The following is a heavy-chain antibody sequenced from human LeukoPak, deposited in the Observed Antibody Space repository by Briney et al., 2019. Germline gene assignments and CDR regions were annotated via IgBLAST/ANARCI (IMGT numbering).Heavy chain of an antibody. Sequence: ASVKVSCKASGFTFTSYDINWVRQATGQGLEWMGWMNPNRGNTGYSQKFQDRVTMTRSTSISTAYMELSLLRSEDTAVYYCARGRRDSRQFDYWGQGALVTVSS. CDR2: MNPNRGNT. D-gene: IGHD3-10*01. V-gene: IGHV1-8*01. J-gene: IGHJ4*02. CDR3: ARGRRDSRQFDY. CDR1: GFTFTSYD.